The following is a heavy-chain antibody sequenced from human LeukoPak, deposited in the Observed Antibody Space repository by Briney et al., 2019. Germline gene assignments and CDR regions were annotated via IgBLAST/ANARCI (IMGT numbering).Heavy chain of an antibody. D-gene: IGHD3-10*01. CDR3: ARDREITMVRGVIITTPPFDY. J-gene: IGHJ4*02. V-gene: IGHV4-38-2*02. CDR2: IYHSGST. CDR1: GYSISSGYY. Sequence: PSETLSLTCTVSGYSISSGYYWGWIRRPPGKGLEWIGIIYHSGSTYYNPSLKSRVTISVDTSKNQFSLKLSSVTAADTAVYYCARDREITMVRGVIITTPPFDYWGQGTLVTVSS.